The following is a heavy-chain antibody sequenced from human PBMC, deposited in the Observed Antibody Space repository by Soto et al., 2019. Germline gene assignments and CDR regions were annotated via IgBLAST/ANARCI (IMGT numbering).Heavy chain of an antibody. V-gene: IGHV4-59*01. Sequence: SETLSLTCTVSGGSISSYYWSWIRQAPGKGLEWIGYIYYTGSTNYNPSLMSRVTISIDTSKNQFSLKLSSVTAADTAVYYCARDRDGDSSFDYWGQGTLVTVSS. CDR1: GGSISSYY. J-gene: IGHJ4*02. D-gene: IGHD2-21*01. CDR3: ARDRDGDSSFDY. CDR2: IYYTGST.